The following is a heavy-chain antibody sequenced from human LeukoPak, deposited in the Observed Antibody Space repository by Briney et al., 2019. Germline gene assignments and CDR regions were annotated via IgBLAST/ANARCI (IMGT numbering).Heavy chain of an antibody. CDR3: ARVGGDYALLDY. CDR2: IYHSGST. Sequence: SQTLSLTCAVSGGSISSGGYSWSWIRQPPGKGLEWIGYIYHSGSTYYNPSLKSRVTISVDRSKNQFSLKLSSVTAADTAVYYCARVGGDYALLDYWGQGTLVTVSS. V-gene: IGHV4-30-2*01. CDR1: GGSISSGGYS. J-gene: IGHJ4*02. D-gene: IGHD4-17*01.